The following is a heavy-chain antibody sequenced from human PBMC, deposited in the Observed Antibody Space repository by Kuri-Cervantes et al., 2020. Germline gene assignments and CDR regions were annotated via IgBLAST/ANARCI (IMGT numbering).Heavy chain of an antibody. J-gene: IGHJ6*02. D-gene: IGHD3-22*01. V-gene: IGHV4-30-2*01. CDR3: ARINYDSSGYYEYYYGMDV. Sequence: SETLSLTCAVSGGSISSGGYSWSWIRQPPGKGLEWIGYIYHSGSTYYNPSLKSRVTISVDTSKNQFSLKLSSVTAADTAVYYCARINYDSSGYYEYYYGMDVWGQGTTVTVSS. CDR1: GGSISSGGYS. CDR2: IYHSGST.